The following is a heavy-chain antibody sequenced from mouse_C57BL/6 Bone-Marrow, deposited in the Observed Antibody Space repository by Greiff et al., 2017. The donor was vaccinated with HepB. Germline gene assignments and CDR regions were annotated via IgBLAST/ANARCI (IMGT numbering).Heavy chain of an antibody. CDR2: ISYDGSN. CDR1: GYSITSGYY. J-gene: IGHJ4*01. D-gene: IGHD1-3*01. CDR3: ARDLSKGAMDY. Sequence: EVKVEESGPGLVKPSQSLSLTCSVTGYSITSGYYWNWIRQFPGNKLEWMGYISYDGSNNYNPSLKNRISITRDTSKNQFFLKLNSVTTEDTATYYCARDLSKGAMDYWGQGTSVTVSS. V-gene: IGHV3-6*01.